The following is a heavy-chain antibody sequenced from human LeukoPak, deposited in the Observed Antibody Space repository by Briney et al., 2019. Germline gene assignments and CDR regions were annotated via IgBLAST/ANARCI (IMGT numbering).Heavy chain of an antibody. CDR2: IYTSGST. J-gene: IGHJ6*03. Sequence: PSETLSLTCTVSGGSISSYYWSWIRQPPGKGLEWIGYIYTSGSTNYNPSLKSRVTISVDTSKNQFSLKLSSVTAADTAVYYCARLGVVGNYYYYMDVWGKETTVTVSS. D-gene: IGHD2-8*01. CDR1: GGSISSYY. CDR3: ARLGVVGNYYYYMDV. V-gene: IGHV4-4*09.